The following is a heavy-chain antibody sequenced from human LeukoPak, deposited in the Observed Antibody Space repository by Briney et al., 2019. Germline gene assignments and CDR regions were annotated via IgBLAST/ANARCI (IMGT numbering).Heavy chain of an antibody. V-gene: IGHV3-7*01. CDR1: GFTFSSSW. D-gene: IGHD5-18*01. Sequence: PGGSLRLSCATSGFTFSSSWMSWVRQAPGKGLECVANIKEDGREKYYVDSVKGRFTISRDNAKNSLYLQMNSLRAEDTAVYYCARDAIQLWAYWGQGTLVTVSS. CDR3: ARDAIQLWAY. J-gene: IGHJ4*02. CDR2: IKEDGREK.